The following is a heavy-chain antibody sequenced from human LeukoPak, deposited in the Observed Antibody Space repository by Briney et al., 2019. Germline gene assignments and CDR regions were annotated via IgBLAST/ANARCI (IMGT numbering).Heavy chain of an antibody. Sequence: GGSLSLSCAASGFTFSSYGMHWVRQAPGKGLEWVAVISYDGSNKYYADSVKGRFTISRDDSKNTLYLQMNSLRAEDTAVYYCAAGPDEDTAKVFWGQGTLVTVSS. CDR3: AAGPDEDTAKVF. CDR2: ISYDGSNK. V-gene: IGHV3-30*03. CDR1: GFTFSSYG. D-gene: IGHD5-18*01. J-gene: IGHJ4*02.